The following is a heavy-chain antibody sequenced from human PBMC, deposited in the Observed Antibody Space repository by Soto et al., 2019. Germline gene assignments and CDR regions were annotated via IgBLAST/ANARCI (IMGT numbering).Heavy chain of an antibody. CDR1: GYSISSGYY. D-gene: IGHD4-4*01. J-gene: IGHJ5*02. CDR3: ARAMTTVTNWFDP. CDR2: IYHSGST. Sequence: SETLSLTCTVSGYSISSGYYWGWIRQPPGKGLEWIGSIYHSGSTYYNPSLKSRVTISVDTSKNQFSLKLSSVTAADTAVYYCARAMTTVTNWFDPWGQGTLVTVSS. V-gene: IGHV4-38-2*02.